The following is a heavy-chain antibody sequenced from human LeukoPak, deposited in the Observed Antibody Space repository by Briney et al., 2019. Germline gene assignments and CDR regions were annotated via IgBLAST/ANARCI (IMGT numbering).Heavy chain of an antibody. CDR3: AKGYYYGSGSYSPLYYYYALDV. CDR2: ISGSGDGT. CDR1: GLTFSSYA. V-gene: IGHV3-23*01. J-gene: IGHJ6*02. Sequence: GGSLRLSCAASGLTFSSYAMSWVRQAPGKGPEWVSGISGSGDGTYYADSVKGRFTISRDNSKNTLYLQMNSLRAEDTAVYYCAKGYYYGSGSYSPLYYYYALDVWGQGTTVTVSS. D-gene: IGHD3-10*01.